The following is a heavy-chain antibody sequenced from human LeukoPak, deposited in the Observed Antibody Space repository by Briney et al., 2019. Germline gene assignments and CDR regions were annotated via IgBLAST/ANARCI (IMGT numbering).Heavy chain of an antibody. CDR1: GFTFNSYA. CDR2: LSGSGGST. D-gene: IGHD6-13*01. V-gene: IGHV3-23*01. J-gene: IGHJ6*02. CDR3: ANAIAAEAKYYYYGIDV. Sequence: PGGSLRLSCAASGFTFNSYAMRWVRQAPGKELEWVSALSGSGGSTYYADSVKGRFTISRDNSKNTLYLQMNSLRAEDTAVYYCANAIAAEAKYYYYGIDVWGQGTTVTVSS.